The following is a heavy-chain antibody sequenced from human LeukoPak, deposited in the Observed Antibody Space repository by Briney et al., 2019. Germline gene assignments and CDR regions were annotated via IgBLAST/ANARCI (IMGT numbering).Heavy chain of an antibody. Sequence: SETLSLTCTVSGYVISSGYYWGWIRQPPGKGLEWIGTMYHSGSSFYNPSLKSRVTISVDTSKNQFFLELRSVTAADMAVYYCAAGIEVAGAPFDYWGQGTLVTVSS. J-gene: IGHJ4*02. CDR1: GYVISSGYY. D-gene: IGHD6-19*01. CDR3: AAGIEVAGAPFDY. CDR2: MYHSGSS. V-gene: IGHV4-38-2*02.